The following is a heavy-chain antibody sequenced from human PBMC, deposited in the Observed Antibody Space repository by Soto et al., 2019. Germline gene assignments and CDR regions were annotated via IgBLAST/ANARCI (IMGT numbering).Heavy chain of an antibody. V-gene: IGHV3-21*01. Sequence: GGSLRLPCTAFGGPFISYSMNWVSTDPGKGVEWVSSISSSSSYIYYADSVKGRFTISRDNAKNSLYLQMNSLRAEDTAVYYCARDLVPSDGDYLVFQDYYYGMAVWGQGTTVTVSS. CDR1: GGPFISYS. CDR3: ARDLVPSDGDYLVFQDYYYGMAV. CDR2: ISSSSSYI. D-gene: IGHD4-17*01. J-gene: IGHJ6*02.